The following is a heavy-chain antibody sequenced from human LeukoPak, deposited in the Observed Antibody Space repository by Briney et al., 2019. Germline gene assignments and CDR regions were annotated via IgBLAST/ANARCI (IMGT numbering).Heavy chain of an antibody. CDR3: ARVAAGYSVNYFDY. Sequence: GGSLRLSCAASESAFSTYNMNWVRQAPGKGLEWVSYISTGSSTTYYADSVKGRFTISRDNVENSLYLQMNSLRDEDTAVYYCARVAAGYSVNYFDYWGQGTLVTVSS. CDR2: ISTGSSTT. V-gene: IGHV3-48*02. D-gene: IGHD4-23*01. CDR1: ESAFSTYN. J-gene: IGHJ4*02.